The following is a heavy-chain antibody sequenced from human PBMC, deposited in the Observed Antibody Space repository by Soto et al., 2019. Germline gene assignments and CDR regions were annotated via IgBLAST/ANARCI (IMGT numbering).Heavy chain of an antibody. CDR1: GGSISSYY. J-gene: IGHJ4*02. D-gene: IGHD3-22*01. Sequence: SETLSLTCTVSGGSISSYYWSWIRQPPGKGLEWIGYIYYSGSTNYNPSLKSRVTISVDTSKIQFSLKLSSVTAADTAVYYCARGGVDYYDSSGYYFSPYYFDYWGQGTLVTVSS. CDR3: ARGGVDYYDSSGYYFSPYYFDY. CDR2: IYYSGST. V-gene: IGHV4-59*12.